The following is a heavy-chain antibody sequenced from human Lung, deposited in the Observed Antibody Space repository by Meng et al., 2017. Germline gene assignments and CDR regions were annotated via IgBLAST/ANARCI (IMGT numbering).Heavy chain of an antibody. CDR3: ARDKPPNDV. Sequence: VELVESGGVWVLSVGSLSLSCASPVFTFNTYAMHWVRQAPGKCLEWVSLMSFDGAQIYYSDSVRGRFTISRDNSKNTLYLQMNSLRVEDTAVYYCARDKPPNDVWGRGTLVTVSS. V-gene: IGHV3-30*01. CDR1: VFTFNTYA. J-gene: IGHJ2*01. CDR2: MSFDGAQI.